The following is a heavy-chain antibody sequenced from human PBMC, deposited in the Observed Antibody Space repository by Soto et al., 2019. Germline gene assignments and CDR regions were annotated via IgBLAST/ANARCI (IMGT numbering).Heavy chain of an antibody. CDR3: ARHPDYYYYGMDV. Sequence: SETLSLTCTVSGGSISSSSYYWGWIRQPPGKGLEWIGSIYYSGSTYYNPSLKSRVTISVDTSKNQFSLKLSSVTAADTAVYYCARHPDYYYYGMDVWGQGTTVTVSS. V-gene: IGHV4-39*01. J-gene: IGHJ6*02. CDR2: IYYSGST. CDR1: GGSISSSSYY.